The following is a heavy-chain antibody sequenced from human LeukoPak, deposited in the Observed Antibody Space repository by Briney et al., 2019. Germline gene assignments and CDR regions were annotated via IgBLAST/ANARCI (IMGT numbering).Heavy chain of an antibody. J-gene: IGHJ5*02. V-gene: IGHV4-59*01. CDR2: MYYSGST. Sequence: SETLSLTCSVSGGSISSYYWSWIRQPPGKGLEWIGYMYYSGSTNYNPSLKSRVTMSVDTSKDQFSLKLNSVTAADTAVYYCASLSEYCSAGSCYLGWFDPWGQGTLVTVSS. CDR1: GGSISSYY. CDR3: ASLSEYCSAGSCYLGWFDP. D-gene: IGHD2-15*01.